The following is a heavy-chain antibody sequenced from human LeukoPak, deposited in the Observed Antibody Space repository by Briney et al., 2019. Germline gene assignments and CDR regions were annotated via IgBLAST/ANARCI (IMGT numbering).Heavy chain of an antibody. D-gene: IGHD3-3*01. CDR2: VSAYNGNT. CDR3: ARAHPPRFWSADPRRNWYFDL. CDR1: GYTFTSYG. J-gene: IGHJ2*01. V-gene: IGHV1-18*01. Sequence: ASVKVSCKASGYTFTSYGISWVRQAPGQGLEWMGWVSAYNGNTNSAQKLQGRVTMTTDTSTSTAYMELRSLRAEDTAVYYCARAHPPRFWSADPRRNWYFDLWGRGTLVTVSS.